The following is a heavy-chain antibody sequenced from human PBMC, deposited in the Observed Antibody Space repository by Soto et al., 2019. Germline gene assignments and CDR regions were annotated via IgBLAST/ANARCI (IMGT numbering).Heavy chain of an antibody. Sequence: QVQLQESGPGLVKPSGTLSLTCSVSGGSISSSNWWSWVRQPPGKGLEWIGEIYHSGSTNYNPSLKSRVTRSVDKSKNQFSLKLSSVTAADTAVYYCARVSRSYYYGMDVWGQGITVTVSS. CDR1: GGSISSSNW. J-gene: IGHJ6*02. CDR2: IYHSGST. CDR3: ARVSRSYYYGMDV. D-gene: IGHD2-2*01. V-gene: IGHV4-4*02.